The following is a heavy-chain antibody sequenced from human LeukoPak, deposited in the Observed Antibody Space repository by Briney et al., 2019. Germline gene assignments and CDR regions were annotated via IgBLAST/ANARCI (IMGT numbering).Heavy chain of an antibody. CDR3: ARGRPHGNDY. V-gene: IGHV3-74*01. Sequence: GGSLRLSCATSGFTFSNAWMNWVRQAPGKGLVWVSRIASDGSSTTYADSVKGRFSISRDNAKNTLYLQMNSLRVEDTAVYYCARGRPHGNDYWGQGTLVTVSS. CDR2: IASDGSST. J-gene: IGHJ4*02. CDR1: GFTFSNAW. D-gene: IGHD4-23*01.